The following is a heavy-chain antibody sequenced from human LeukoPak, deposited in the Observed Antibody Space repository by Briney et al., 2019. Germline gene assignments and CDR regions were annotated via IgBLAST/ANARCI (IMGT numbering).Heavy chain of an antibody. D-gene: IGHD5-18*01. Sequence: GASVKVSCKASGGTFSSYAISWVRQAPGQGLEWMGRIIPILGIANYAQKFQGRVTITADKSTSTAYMELSSPRSEDTAVYYCARDTGYSYGHDHDYWGQGTLVTVSS. CDR3: ARDTGYSYGHDHDY. CDR1: GGTFSSYA. CDR2: IIPILGIA. V-gene: IGHV1-69*04. J-gene: IGHJ4*02.